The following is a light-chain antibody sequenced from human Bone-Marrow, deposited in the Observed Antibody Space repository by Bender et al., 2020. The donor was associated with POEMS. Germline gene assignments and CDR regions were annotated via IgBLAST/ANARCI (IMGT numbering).Light chain of an antibody. CDR3: CSYAGSSIWV. CDR1: SSDVGKYNL. CDR2: EVS. Sequence: QSALTQPASVSGSPGQSITISCTGTSSDVGKYNLVSWYQQHPGKAPKLMLSEVSKRPSGVSDRISGSKSGNTASLTISGLQAEDEADFYCCSYAGSSIWVFGGGTKLTVL. J-gene: IGLJ3*02. V-gene: IGLV2-23*02.